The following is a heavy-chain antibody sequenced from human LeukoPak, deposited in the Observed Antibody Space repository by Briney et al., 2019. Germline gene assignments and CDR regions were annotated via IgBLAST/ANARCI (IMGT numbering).Heavy chain of an antibody. J-gene: IGHJ4*02. V-gene: IGHV3-7*01. D-gene: IGHD4-23*01. CDR2: IKQDGGEK. CDR3: ARVPGVTRYFDS. CDR1: GFTFTCCW. Sequence: PGGSLRLSCAASGFTFTCCWMSWVRQTPGKGLAWVASIKQDGGEKFYADSGKGRLTISRDNAKNSLYLQMNSLRAEDTAVYYCARVPGVTRYFDSWGQGILVTVSS.